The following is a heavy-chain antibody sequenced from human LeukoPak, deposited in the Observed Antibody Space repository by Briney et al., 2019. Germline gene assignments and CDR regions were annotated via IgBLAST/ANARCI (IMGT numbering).Heavy chain of an antibody. J-gene: IGHJ4*02. Sequence: GGSLRLSCAASGFTFSSYATSWVRQAPGKGLEWVSAISGSGGSTYYADSVKGRFTISRDNSKNTLYLQMNGLRAEDTAVYYCAKDGDWNAPLPKYFDYWGQGTLVTVSS. V-gene: IGHV3-23*01. CDR3: AKDGDWNAPLPKYFDY. CDR2: ISGSGGST. CDR1: GFTFSSYA. D-gene: IGHD1-1*01.